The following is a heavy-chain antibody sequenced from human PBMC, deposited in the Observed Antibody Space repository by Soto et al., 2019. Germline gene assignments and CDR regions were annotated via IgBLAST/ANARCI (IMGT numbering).Heavy chain of an antibody. V-gene: IGHV4-31*03. D-gene: IGHD3-3*01. Sequence: SETLSLTCTVSGVSINSATNFWNWIRQHPGKGPEWIGYISYTGNSYYNPSLKSRISISVDTSKNQFSLNLSSVTVADTAVNYCARDTKITIFGVEEANWFDPGGKGTLVT. CDR2: ISYTGNS. J-gene: IGHJ5*02. CDR3: ARDTKITIFGVEEANWFDP. CDR1: GVSINSATNF.